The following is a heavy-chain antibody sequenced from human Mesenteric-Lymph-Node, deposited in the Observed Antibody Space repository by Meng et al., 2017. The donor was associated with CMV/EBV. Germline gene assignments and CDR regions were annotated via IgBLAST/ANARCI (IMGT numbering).Heavy chain of an antibody. Sequence: SGFTFSDYYISWIRQAPGKGLEWVSYISSSGSTIYYADSVKGRFTISRDNAKNSLYLQMNSLRAEDTAVYYCARARYYGSGYYFDYWGQGTLVTVSS. D-gene: IGHD3-10*01. V-gene: IGHV3-11*01. J-gene: IGHJ4*02. CDR2: ISSSGSTI. CDR1: GFTFSDYY. CDR3: ARARYYGSGYYFDY.